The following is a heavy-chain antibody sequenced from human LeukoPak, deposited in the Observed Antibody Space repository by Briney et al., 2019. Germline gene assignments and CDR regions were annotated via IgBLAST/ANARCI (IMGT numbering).Heavy chain of an antibody. D-gene: IGHD2-15*01. V-gene: IGHV1-2*02. J-gene: IGHJ5*02. CDR3: ARDKCSGGSCYWFGP. Sequence: ASVTVSCKTSAYSFIEYYIHWVRQAPGQGLEWMGWINPKSGGTKYAQKFQGRVTMTRDTSISTHYMELSRLKSDDPAVYYCARDKCSGGSCYWFGPWGQGTLVTVSS. CDR1: AYSFIEYY. CDR2: INPKSGGT.